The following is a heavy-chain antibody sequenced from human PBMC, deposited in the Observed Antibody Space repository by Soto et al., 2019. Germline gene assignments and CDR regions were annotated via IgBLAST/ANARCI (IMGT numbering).Heavy chain of an antibody. CDR3: ARENYFDY. J-gene: IGHJ4*02. Sequence: PGRSLRLSCAVSGLNFGSHAMSWVRQAQGKGLEWVSAVSGSGGYIHYADSVKGRFTISRDNAKNSLYLQMNSLRAEDTAVYYCARENYFDYWGQGALVTVSS. V-gene: IGHV3-23*01. CDR2: VSGSGGYI. CDR1: GLNFGSHA.